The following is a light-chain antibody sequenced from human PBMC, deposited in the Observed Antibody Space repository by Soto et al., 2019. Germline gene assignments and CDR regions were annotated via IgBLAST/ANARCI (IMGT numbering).Light chain of an antibody. Sequence: SQLTQTPSSLSGSVGERVTITCRASQGISSFLALYKQKPGKAPKLLIYAASSLQSGVPSSVSGSVFVTDFTLTITSLQPEECATYYCQQVESYQSTFGGGTKVDI. CDR1: QGISSF. CDR2: AAS. J-gene: IGKJ4*01. V-gene: IGKV1-9*01. CDR3: QQVESYQST.